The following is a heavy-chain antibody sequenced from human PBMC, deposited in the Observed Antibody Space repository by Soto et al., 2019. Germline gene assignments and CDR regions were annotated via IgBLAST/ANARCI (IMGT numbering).Heavy chain of an antibody. D-gene: IGHD2-8*01. CDR3: ARGKVFSY. J-gene: IGHJ4*02. CDR2: IYHNGIT. CDR1: GGSISSGDYY. Sequence: SETLSLTCTVSGGSISSGDYYWSWIRQPPGKGLEWIGYIYHNGITYYNPSLRSRLTISVDTSNNHFSLKLSSVTAADTAVYYCARGKVFSYWGQGTLVTVSS. V-gene: IGHV4-30-4*01.